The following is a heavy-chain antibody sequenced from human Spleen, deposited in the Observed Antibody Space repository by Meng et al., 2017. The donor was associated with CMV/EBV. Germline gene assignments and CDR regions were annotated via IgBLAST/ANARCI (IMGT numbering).Heavy chain of an antibody. V-gene: IGHV3-7*01. CDR1: GFSFRTYW. D-gene: IGHD5-24*01. Sequence: GGSLRLSCAASGFSFRTYWMSWVRQVPGKGLEWVANIKQDGSEKNYVDSVKGRFTISRDNAKHSVFLQMRSLRVEDMAVYYCARTEMATRFDHWGQGTLVTVSS. CDR3: ARTEMATRFDH. CDR2: IKQDGSEK. J-gene: IGHJ4*02.